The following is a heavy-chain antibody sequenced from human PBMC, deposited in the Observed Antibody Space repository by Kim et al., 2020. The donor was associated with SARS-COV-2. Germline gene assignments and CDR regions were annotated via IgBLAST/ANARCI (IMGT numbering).Heavy chain of an antibody. CDR3: VKDMVATVRGGFDY. V-gene: IGHV3-64D*06. J-gene: IGHJ4*02. Sequence: ADSVKGRFTISRDNSKNTLYLQMSSLRAEDTAVYYCVKDMVATVRGGFDYWGQGTLVTVSS. D-gene: IGHD5-12*01.